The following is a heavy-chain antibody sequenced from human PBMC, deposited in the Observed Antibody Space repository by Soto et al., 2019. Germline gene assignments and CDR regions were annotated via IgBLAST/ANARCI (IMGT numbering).Heavy chain of an antibody. CDR3: VKDRWVDY. V-gene: IGHV3-64D*06. CDR2: ISSNGGST. Sequence: GGSMILSCSVAGVTFSVYSMHWVRQAPGKGLEYVSSISSNGGSTYYADSVKGRFTISRDNSKNTLNLQMSSLTTEDTAVYYCVKDRWVDYWGQGTLVTVS. D-gene: IGHD6-13*01. CDR1: GVTFSVYS. J-gene: IGHJ4*02.